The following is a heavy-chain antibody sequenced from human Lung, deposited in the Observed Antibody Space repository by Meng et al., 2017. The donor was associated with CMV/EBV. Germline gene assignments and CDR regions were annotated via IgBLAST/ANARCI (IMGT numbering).Heavy chain of an antibody. V-gene: IGHV1-69*05. CDR3: ARDSKGRGYGSFRPPGDYYYYGMEV. D-gene: IGHD5-24*01. CDR1: GGTFSSYA. Sequence: SXXVSXKASGGTFSSYAISWVRQAPGQGLEWMGGIIPIFGTANYAQKFQGRVTITTDESTSTAYMELSSLRSEDTAVYYCARDSKGRGYGSFRPPGDYYYYGMEVWGQGTXVTVSS. J-gene: IGHJ6*02. CDR2: IIPIFGTA.